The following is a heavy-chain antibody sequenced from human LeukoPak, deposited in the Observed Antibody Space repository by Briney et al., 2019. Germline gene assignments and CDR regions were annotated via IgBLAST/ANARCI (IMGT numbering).Heavy chain of an antibody. J-gene: IGHJ6*02. Sequence: SETLSLTCTVSGGSISSYYWSWIRQPPGKGLEWIGYIYYSGSTNYNPSLKSRVTISVDTSKNQFSLKLSSVTAADTAVYYCARSGENYGDYSYYYYGMDVWDQGTTVTVSS. CDR1: GGSISSYY. CDR3: ARSGENYGDYSYYYYGMDV. D-gene: IGHD4-17*01. V-gene: IGHV4-59*01. CDR2: IYYSGST.